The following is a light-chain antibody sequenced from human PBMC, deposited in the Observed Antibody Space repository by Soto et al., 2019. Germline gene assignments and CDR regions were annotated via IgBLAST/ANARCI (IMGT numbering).Light chain of an antibody. Sequence: QSVLTQPASVSGSPGQSITISCTGTRSDVGGYNYVYWHQQHPGKAPKLMIYDVTNRPSGVSDRFSGSKSGNTASLTISGLQAEDEADYYCSSYTSISTYDFGAGTKVTVL. CDR2: DVT. J-gene: IGLJ1*01. CDR1: RSDVGGYNY. V-gene: IGLV2-14*01. CDR3: SSYTSISTYD.